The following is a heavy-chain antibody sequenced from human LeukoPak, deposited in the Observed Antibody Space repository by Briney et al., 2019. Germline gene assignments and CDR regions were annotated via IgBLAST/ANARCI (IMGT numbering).Heavy chain of an antibody. J-gene: IGHJ5*02. Sequence: GGSLRLSCAASGFTFSSYAMSWVRQAPGKGLEWVSAISGSGGSTYYADSVKGRFTISRDNSKNTLYLQMNSLRAEDTAVYYCAKSPPQLLWFGEFRQNWFDPWGQGTLVTVSS. CDR2: ISGSGGST. CDR1: GFTFSSYA. V-gene: IGHV3-23*01. D-gene: IGHD3-10*01. CDR3: AKSPPQLLWFGEFRQNWFDP.